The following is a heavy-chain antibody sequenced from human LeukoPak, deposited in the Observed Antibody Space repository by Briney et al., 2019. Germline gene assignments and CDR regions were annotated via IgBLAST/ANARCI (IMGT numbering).Heavy chain of an antibody. Sequence: SETLSLTCTVSGGSISSSSYYWGWIRQPPGKGLEWIGSIYYSGSTNYNPALKSRVTISVDTSKTQFSLKLSSVTAADTAVYYCARQRGRWDSFDYWGQGTLVTVSS. CDR1: GGSISSSSYY. CDR2: IYYSGST. CDR3: ARQRGRWDSFDY. V-gene: IGHV4-39*01. J-gene: IGHJ4*02. D-gene: IGHD1-26*01.